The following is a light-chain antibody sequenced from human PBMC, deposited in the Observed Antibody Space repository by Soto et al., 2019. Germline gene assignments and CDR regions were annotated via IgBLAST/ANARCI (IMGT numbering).Light chain of an antibody. CDR3: SSYTSSSTLYV. J-gene: IGLJ1*01. Sequence: QSVLTQPASVSGSPGQSITISCTGTSSDVGGYNYVSWYQQHPGKAPKLMIYDVSNRPSEVSNRFSGSKSGNTASLTISGLEAGDEADYYCSSYTSSSTLYVFGTGTKLTVL. CDR2: DVS. V-gene: IGLV2-14*01. CDR1: SSDVGGYNY.